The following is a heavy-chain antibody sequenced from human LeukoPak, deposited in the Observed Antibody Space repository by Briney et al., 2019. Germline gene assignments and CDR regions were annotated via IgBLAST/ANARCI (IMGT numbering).Heavy chain of an antibody. Sequence: SETLSLTCTASGGSISSYYWSWIRQPPGKGLEWIGYIYYSGSTNYNPSLKSRVTISVDTSKNQFSLKLSSVTAADTAVYYCARGGYYDSSGYMVDPFDYWGQGTLVTVSS. J-gene: IGHJ4*02. CDR1: GGSISSYY. D-gene: IGHD3-22*01. CDR3: ARGGYYDSSGYMVDPFDY. V-gene: IGHV4-59*01. CDR2: IYYSGST.